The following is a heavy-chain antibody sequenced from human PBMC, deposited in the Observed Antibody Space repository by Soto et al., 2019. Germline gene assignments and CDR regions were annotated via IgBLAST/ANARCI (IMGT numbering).Heavy chain of an antibody. CDR3: PYYGGSGYLSDY. D-gene: IGHD3-22*01. CDR2: LYYSEST. Sequence: PSETLSLTCTVSGGSIKSSSYYWGGIRQSPGKGLEWIGSLYYSESTYYNPSLKRRVTMSVDTSKNQLSLKLRSVTAADTAVYYCPYYGGSGYLSDYWGQGTLVTVS. CDR1: GGSIKSSSYY. J-gene: IGHJ4*02. V-gene: IGHV4-39*01.